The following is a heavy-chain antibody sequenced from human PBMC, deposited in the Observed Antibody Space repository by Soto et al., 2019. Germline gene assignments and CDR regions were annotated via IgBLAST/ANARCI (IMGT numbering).Heavy chain of an antibody. CDR3: ARPKGSSSWYFDY. CDR2: IYPGDSDN. J-gene: IGHJ4*02. V-gene: IGHV5-51*01. D-gene: IGHD6-13*01. CDR1: GYSFTSYW. Sequence: VGSVKISCKGSGYSFTSYWIGWVRQMPGKGPEWMGIIYPGDSDNRYSPSFQGQVTISADKSISTAYLQWSSLKASDTAMYYCARPKGSSSWYFDYWGQGTLVTVSS.